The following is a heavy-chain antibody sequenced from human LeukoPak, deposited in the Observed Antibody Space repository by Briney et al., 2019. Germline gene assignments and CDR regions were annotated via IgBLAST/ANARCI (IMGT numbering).Heavy chain of an antibody. CDR3: ARSGRNVVTLFGEGRYHLDY. Sequence: ASVEVSCKASGYTLAAYYMHWVRQAPGRGLEWLGWINLNSGDTNFARMFQDRGTMTRDTSISTVYLELGRLTSDDTAVYYCARSGRNVVTLFGEGRYHLDYWGQGTLVTVSS. J-gene: IGHJ4*02. V-gene: IGHV1-2*02. D-gene: IGHD1-26*01. CDR2: INLNSGDT. CDR1: GYTLAAYY.